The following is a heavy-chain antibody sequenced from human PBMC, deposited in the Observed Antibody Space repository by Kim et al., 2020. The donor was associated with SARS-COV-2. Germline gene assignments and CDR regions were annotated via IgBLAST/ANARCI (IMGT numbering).Heavy chain of an antibody. CDR3: ARGWDYFDY. J-gene: IGHJ4*02. CDR1: GFTFGSNA. Sequence: GGSLRLSCAASGFTFGSNAMTWARQAPGKGLEWVSGISTSGGYSSYADSVKGRFTFSRDNSKNTLYLQMNSLRAEDTAVYYCARGWDYFDYWGQGTLVT. CDR2: ISTSGGYS. V-gene: IGHV3-23*01. D-gene: IGHD1-26*01.